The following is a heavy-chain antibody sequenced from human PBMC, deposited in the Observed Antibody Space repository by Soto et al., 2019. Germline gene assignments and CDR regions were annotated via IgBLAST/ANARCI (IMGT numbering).Heavy chain of an antibody. CDR1: CDSVSSGGYY. CDR2: IYTSGSA. V-gene: IGHV4-61*08. CDR3: ARGFSSVSMDA. Sequence: SETLSLTSTVSCDSVSSGGYYWSWIRQALGQGLELTGRIYTSGSANYNPSLKSRITISRDTSKNQISLKVASVTAADTAGYYCARGFSSVSMDAWGQGTTVTVSS. D-gene: IGHD6-19*01. J-gene: IGHJ6*02.